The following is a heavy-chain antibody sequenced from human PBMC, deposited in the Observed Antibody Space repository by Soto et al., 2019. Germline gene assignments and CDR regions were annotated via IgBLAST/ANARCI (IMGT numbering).Heavy chain of an antibody. CDR2: ISWNSGSI. J-gene: IGHJ4*02. CDR1: GFTFDDYA. Sequence: EVQLVESGGGLVQPGRSLRLSCAASGFTFDDYAMHWVRQAPGKGLEWVSGISWNSGSIGYADSVKGRFTISRDNAKNSLYLKMNSLRAEDTALYYCAKDNGYGDSYFDYWGQGTLVTVSS. CDR3: AKDNGYGDSYFDY. V-gene: IGHV3-9*01. D-gene: IGHD4-17*01.